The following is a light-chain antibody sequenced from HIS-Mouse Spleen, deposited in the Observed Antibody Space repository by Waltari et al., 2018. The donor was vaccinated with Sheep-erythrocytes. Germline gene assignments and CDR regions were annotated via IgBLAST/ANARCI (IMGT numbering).Light chain of an antibody. CDR2: VGTGGIVG. CDR1: SGHSNYK. V-gene: IGLV9-49*01. CDR3: GADHGSGSNFVYV. Sequence: QPVLTQPPSASASLGASVTLTCTLSSGHSNYKVDWYQQRPGTGPRFVMRVGTGGIVGSKGDGIPDRFSVLGSGLNRYLTIKNIQEEDESDYHCGADHGSGSNFVYVFGTGTKVTVL. J-gene: IGLJ1*01.